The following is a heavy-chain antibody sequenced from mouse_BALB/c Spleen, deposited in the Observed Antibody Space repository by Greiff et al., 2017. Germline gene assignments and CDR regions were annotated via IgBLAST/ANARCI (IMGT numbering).Heavy chain of an antibody. CDR2: IYPGNGDT. Sequence: QVQLQQSGAELVKPGASVKMSCKASGYTFTSYNMHWVKQTPGQGLEWIGAIYPGNGDTSYNQKFKGKATLTADKSSSTAYMQLSSLTSEDSAVYYCARGRYGNYGYYAMDYWGQGTSVTVSS. D-gene: IGHD2-10*02. J-gene: IGHJ4*01. CDR3: ARGRYGNYGYYAMDY. V-gene: IGHV1-12*01. CDR1: GYTFTSYN.